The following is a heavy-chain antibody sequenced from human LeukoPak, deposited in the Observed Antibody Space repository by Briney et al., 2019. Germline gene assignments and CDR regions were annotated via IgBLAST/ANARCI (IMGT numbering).Heavy chain of an antibody. CDR2: INHSGST. CDR1: GGSFSGYY. J-gene: IGHJ4*02. V-gene: IGHV4-34*01. CDR3: ARLRGRIWDY. Sequence: SETLSLTCAVYGGSFSGYYLSWIRQPPGKGLEWIGEINHSGSTNYNPSLKSRVTISLDTSKNQFSLKLSSVTAADTAVYYCARLRGRIWDYWGQGTLVTASS.